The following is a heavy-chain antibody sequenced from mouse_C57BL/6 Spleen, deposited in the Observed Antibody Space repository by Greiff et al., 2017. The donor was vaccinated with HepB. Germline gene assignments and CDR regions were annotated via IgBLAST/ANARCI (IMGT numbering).Heavy chain of an antibody. V-gene: IGHV1-26*01. CDR1: GYTFTDYY. J-gene: IGHJ4*01. CDR3: ARAYYGNYGEYYAMDY. CDR2: INPNNGGT. Sequence: VQLQQSGPELVKPGASVKISCKASGYTFTDYYMNWVKQSHGKSLEWIGDINPNNGGTSYNQKFKGKATLTVDKSSSTAYMELRSLTSEDSAVYYCARAYYGNYGEYYAMDYWGQGTSVTVSS. D-gene: IGHD2-10*01.